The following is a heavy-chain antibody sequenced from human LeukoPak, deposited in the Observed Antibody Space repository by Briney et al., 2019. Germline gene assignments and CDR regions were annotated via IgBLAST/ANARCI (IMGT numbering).Heavy chain of an antibody. Sequence: GGSLRLSCAASGFTFSNYWMSWVRQAPGKGLEWVSAISGSGGSTYYADSVKGRFTISRDNSKNTLYLQMNSLRVEDTAVYYCAKVGGDDAFDIWGQGTMVTVSS. J-gene: IGHJ3*02. V-gene: IGHV3-23*01. D-gene: IGHD3-10*01. CDR2: ISGSGGST. CDR1: GFTFSNYW. CDR3: AKVGGDDAFDI.